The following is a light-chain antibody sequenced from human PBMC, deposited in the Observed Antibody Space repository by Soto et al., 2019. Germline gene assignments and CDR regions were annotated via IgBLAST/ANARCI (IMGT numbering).Light chain of an antibody. CDR1: QCVSNNY. CDR3: QQYGSSGT. V-gene: IGKV3-20*01. CDR2: GAS. Sequence: EIVLTQSSGNLSLNPGKRATLSCRASQCVSNNYLAWYQHKPGQAPRLLIYGASNRATGIPDRFSGSGSGTDFTLTISRLEPEDCAVYYCQQYGSSGTFGQGTKVDIK. J-gene: IGKJ1*01.